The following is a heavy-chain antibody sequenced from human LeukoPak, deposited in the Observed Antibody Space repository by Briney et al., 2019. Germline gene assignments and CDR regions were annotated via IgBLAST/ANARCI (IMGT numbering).Heavy chain of an antibody. J-gene: IGHJ4*02. CDR1: GFTFSSFP. V-gene: IGHV3-23*01. D-gene: IGHD6-25*01. Sequence: GGSLRLSCAASGFTFSSFPMSWVRQAPGKGLQWVSGITGRGGNTYYADSMEGRFTISRDNSKNTLSLQMDSLRAEDTAIYYCARDRAAFDSWGQGTLVTVSS. CDR3: ARDRAAFDS. CDR2: ITGRGGNT.